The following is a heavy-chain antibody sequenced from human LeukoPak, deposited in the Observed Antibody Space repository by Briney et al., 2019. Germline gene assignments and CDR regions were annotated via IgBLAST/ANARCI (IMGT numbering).Heavy chain of an antibody. V-gene: IGHV3-7*01. CDR2: IKQDGSEK. CDR1: GFTFSSCW. D-gene: IGHD3-10*01. J-gene: IGHJ4*02. Sequence: PGGSLRLSCAASGFTFSSCWMSWVRQAPGKGLEWVANIKQDGSEKYYVGSVKGRFTISRVNAKNSLYLQMNSLRPEDTAVYYCARDVGSGSTFDYWGQGTLVTVSS. CDR3: ARDVGSGSTFDY.